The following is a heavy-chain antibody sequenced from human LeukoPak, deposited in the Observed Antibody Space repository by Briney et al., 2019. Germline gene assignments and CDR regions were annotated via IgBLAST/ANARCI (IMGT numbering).Heavy chain of an antibody. D-gene: IGHD6-6*01. CDR2: IYSSGDA. CDR1: GFTASSKY. CDR3: ARGKSSRHALDI. V-gene: IGHV3-53*01. J-gene: IGHJ3*02. Sequence: PGGSLRLSCAASGFTASSKYMSWVRQTPGQGLQLGALIYSSGDAYTQDSVKGRFTISRDESENTLYLQMDSLRVEDTAVYYCARGKSSRHALDIWGQGTMVTVSS.